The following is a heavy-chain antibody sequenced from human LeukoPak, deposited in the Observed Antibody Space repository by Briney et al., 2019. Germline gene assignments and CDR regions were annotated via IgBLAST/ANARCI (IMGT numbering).Heavy chain of an antibody. CDR3: ARAGGSSSWYNPSWFDP. D-gene: IGHD6-13*01. CDR2: TYYSGST. V-gene: IGHV4-31*03. Sequence: SETLSLTCTVSGGSISSGGYYWSWIRQHPGKDLEWIGYTYYSGSTYYNPSLKSRVTISVDTSKNQFSLKLSSVTAADTAVYYCARAGGSSSWYNPSWFDPWGQGTLVTVSS. J-gene: IGHJ5*02. CDR1: GGSISSGGYY.